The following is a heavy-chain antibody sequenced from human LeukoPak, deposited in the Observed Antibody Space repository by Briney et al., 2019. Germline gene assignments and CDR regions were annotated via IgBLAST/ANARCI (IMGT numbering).Heavy chain of an antibody. CDR1: GFTFSDYY. CDR3: AKVAKYYYGSETYYFFEH. D-gene: IGHD3-10*01. V-gene: IGHV3-11*04. CDR2: ISGSGSTI. Sequence: PGGSLRLSCAASGFTFSDYYMSWIRQAPGKGLEWVSYISGSGSTIYYADSVKGRFTISRDNAKNSLSLQMNSLRVEDTAVYYCAKVAKYYYGSETYYFFEHWGQGTPVTASS. J-gene: IGHJ4*02.